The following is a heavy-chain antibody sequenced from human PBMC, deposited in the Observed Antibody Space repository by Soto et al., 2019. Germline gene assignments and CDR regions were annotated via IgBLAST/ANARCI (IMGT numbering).Heavy chain of an antibody. J-gene: IGHJ4*02. Sequence: EVQLLESGGGLIQPGGSLRLSCAASGFTFSSYAMSWVRQAPGKGLEWVSAISTSGGSTFYADSVKGRFTISRDNFKNTLYLQMNSLRAEDTAVYYCATKAGYSGYDPFDYWGQGTLVTVSS. V-gene: IGHV3-23*01. CDR3: ATKAGYSGYDPFDY. D-gene: IGHD5-12*01. CDR1: GFTFSSYA. CDR2: ISTSGGST.